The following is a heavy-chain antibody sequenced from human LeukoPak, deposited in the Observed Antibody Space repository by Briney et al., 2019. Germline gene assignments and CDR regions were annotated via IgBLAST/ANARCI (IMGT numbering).Heavy chain of an antibody. V-gene: IGHV1-69*13. CDR3: ARDRPPGYGSSWSHNGNWFDP. CDR2: IIPIFGTA. CDR1: GGTFSSYA. J-gene: IGHJ5*02. D-gene: IGHD6-13*01. Sequence: ASVKVSCKASGGTFSSYAISWVRQAPGQGLEWMGGIIPIFGTANYAQKFQGRVTITADESTSTAYMELSSLRSEDTAVYYCARDRPPGYGSSWSHNGNWFDPWGQGTLVTVSS.